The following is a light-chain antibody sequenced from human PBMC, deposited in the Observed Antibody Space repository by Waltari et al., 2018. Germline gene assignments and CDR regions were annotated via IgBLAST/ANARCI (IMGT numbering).Light chain of an antibody. CDR1: RSNIAAGYY. CDR3: SAWDTSLSAVL. CDR2: ENI. V-gene: IGLV1-40*01. Sequence: QSVLTQPPSTSGAPGQRITISCTGTRSNIAAGYYVSWYQQFPGTAPKHLIYENINRPSGVSARFSGSKSGTSASLTITGLQSEDEADYYCSAWDTSLSAVLFGGGTRLTVL. J-gene: IGLJ2*01.